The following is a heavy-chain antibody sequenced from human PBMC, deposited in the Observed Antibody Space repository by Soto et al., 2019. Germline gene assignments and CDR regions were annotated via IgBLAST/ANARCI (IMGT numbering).Heavy chain of an antibody. V-gene: IGHV1-18*01. CDR1: GYIFITYG. CDR3: ARDLDGSGSYYTVY. Sequence: QVQLVQSGAEVKKPGASVKVSCKASGYIFITYGISWVRQAPGQGLEWMGRISTYNGNTNYAQNLQGRATMTADTSTNTAYMELRSLRSDDTAVYYCARDLDGSGSYYTVYWGPGTLVTVSS. J-gene: IGHJ4*02. CDR2: ISTYNGNT. D-gene: IGHD3-10*01.